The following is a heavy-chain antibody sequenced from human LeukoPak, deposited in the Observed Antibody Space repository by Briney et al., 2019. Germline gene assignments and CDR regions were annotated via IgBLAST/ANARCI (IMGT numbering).Heavy chain of an antibody. J-gene: IGHJ3*02. D-gene: IGHD2-15*01. CDR2: TYTGGNS. Sequence: PGGSLRLSCAASGFTVSSIHMVWVRQAPGKGLEWVSVTYTGGNSYYADSVKGRFIISRDNAKNTLYLQMNSLRAEDTAVYYCARDRMGYAFDIWGQGTMVTVSS. CDR3: ARDRMGYAFDI. V-gene: IGHV3-53*01. CDR1: GFTVSSIH.